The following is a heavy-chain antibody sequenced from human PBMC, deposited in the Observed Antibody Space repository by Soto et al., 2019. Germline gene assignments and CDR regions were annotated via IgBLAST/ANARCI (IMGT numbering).Heavy chain of an antibody. CDR2: ISASNGNT. D-gene: IGHD3-22*01. V-gene: IGHV1-18*01. Sequence: ASVKVSCKASGYTFATYGFSWVRQAPGQGLEWMGWISASNGNTNYAQKLRGRVTMTTDTSTSTAYMELRSLRSEDTAVYYCARSQDSSGYWNSCFDPWGQGTLVTVSS. CDR1: GYTFATYG. CDR3: ARSQDSSGYWNSCFDP. J-gene: IGHJ5*02.